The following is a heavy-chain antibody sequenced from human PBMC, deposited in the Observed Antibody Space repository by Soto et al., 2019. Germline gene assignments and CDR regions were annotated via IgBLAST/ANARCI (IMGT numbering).Heavy chain of an antibody. V-gene: IGHV3-23*01. D-gene: IGHD2-21*02. J-gene: IGHJ3*02. CDR2: ISGSGGST. CDR3: AKYQHIVVVTASNDAFDI. Sequence: GGSLRLSCAASGFTFSSYAMSWVRQAPGKGLEWVSAISGSGGSTYYADSVKGRFTISRDNSKNTLYLQMNSLRAEDTAVYYCAKYQHIVVVTASNDAFDIWGQGTMVTVSS. CDR1: GFTFSSYA.